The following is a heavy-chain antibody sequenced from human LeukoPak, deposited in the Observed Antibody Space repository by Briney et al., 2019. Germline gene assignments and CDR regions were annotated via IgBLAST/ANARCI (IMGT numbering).Heavy chain of an antibody. CDR2: IYYGGST. J-gene: IGHJ4*02. CDR3: ARDTSGYRRGSFDY. V-gene: IGHV4-59*01. Sequence: SETLSLTCTVSGGSINSYYWSWIRQPPGKGLEWIGYIYYGGSTNYNPSLKSRVTISLDTSNNQFSLKLSSVTAADTAVYYCARDTSGYRRGSFDYWGQGTLVTVSS. CDR1: GGSINSYY. D-gene: IGHD3-22*01.